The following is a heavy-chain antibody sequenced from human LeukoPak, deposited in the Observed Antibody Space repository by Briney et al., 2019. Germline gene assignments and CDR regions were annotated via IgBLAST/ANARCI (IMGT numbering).Heavy chain of an antibody. D-gene: IGHD2-21*02. CDR2: IWSDASRK. CDR3: VRDQKLAYCGGDCSNWFDP. J-gene: IGHJ5*02. Sequence: GGSLRLSCAASGFTFSTYGMHWVRQAPGKGLEWVAVIWSDASRKDYADSVKGRFTVSRDNSKKTLYLQMNSLRAEDTAVYYCVRDQKLAYCGGDCSNWFDPWGQGTLVTVSS. CDR1: GFTFSTYG. V-gene: IGHV3-33*01.